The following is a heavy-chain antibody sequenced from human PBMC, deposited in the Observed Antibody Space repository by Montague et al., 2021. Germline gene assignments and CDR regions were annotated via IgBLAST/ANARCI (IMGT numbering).Heavy chain of an antibody. CDR1: SSSIFDAH. J-gene: IGHJ5*02. V-gene: IGHV4-59*08. CDR3: AKQDYLVSEPSYKGFDP. Sequence: SDTLSLTCTVSSSSIFDAHWSWVRQPPGKGLEWLGSMIYGGGTSXNPSLKSRVTISIDTSTNQFSLKLTFVTAADTAVYYCAKQDYLVSEPSYKGFDPWGRGTLVTVSS. D-gene: IGHD2-8*01. CDR2: MIYGGGT.